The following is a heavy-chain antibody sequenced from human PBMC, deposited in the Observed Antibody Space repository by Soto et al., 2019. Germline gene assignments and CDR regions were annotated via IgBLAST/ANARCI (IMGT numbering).Heavy chain of an antibody. CDR2: ISKSSRLI. CDR1: GFIFSSFT. V-gene: IGHV3-21*01. CDR3: VRGDARVD. Sequence: EVQLVESGGGLVKPGGSLRLSCVGSGFIFSSFTMTWVRQAPGMGLQYLASISKSSRLIYYADSVRGRFIISRDNSKDSVFLQMYSLRAEDTAMYYCVRGDARVDWGQGTLVTVSS. D-gene: IGHD2-21*02. J-gene: IGHJ4*02.